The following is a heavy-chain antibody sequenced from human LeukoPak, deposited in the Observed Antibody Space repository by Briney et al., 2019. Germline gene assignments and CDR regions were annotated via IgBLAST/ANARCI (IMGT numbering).Heavy chain of an antibody. CDR2: IYYSGST. V-gene: IGHV4-59*01. CDR1: GGSISNYY. Sequence: SETLSLTCTVSGGSISNYYWSWIRQPPGKGLEWIGYIYYSGSTNYNPSLKSRVTISVDTSKNQFSLKLSSVTAADTAVYYCARGPPGCSYGYYFDYWGQGTLVTVSS. D-gene: IGHD5-18*01. J-gene: IGHJ4*02. CDR3: ARGPPGCSYGYYFDY.